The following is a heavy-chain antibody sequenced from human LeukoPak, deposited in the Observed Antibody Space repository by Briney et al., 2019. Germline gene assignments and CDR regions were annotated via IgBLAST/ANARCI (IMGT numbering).Heavy chain of an antibody. CDR2: ISSSGSYI. CDR3: ARDGMTTVVTTYDY. J-gene: IGHJ4*02. CDR1: GFTFSTYT. D-gene: IGHD4-23*01. Sequence: GGSLRLSCAASGFTFSTYTMNWVRQAPGKGLEWVSSISSSGSYIYYADSVKGRFTISRDNAQNSLYLQMNSLRAEDTAVYYCARDGMTTVVTTYDYWGQGTLVTVSS. V-gene: IGHV3-21*01.